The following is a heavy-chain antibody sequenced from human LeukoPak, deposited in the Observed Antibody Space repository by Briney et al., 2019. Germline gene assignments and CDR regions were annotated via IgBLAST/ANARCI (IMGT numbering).Heavy chain of an antibody. CDR2: ISSSSSYI. J-gene: IGHJ4*02. Sequence: GGSLRLSCAASGFTFSSYSMNWVRQAPGKGLEWVSPISSSSSYIYYADSVKGRFTISRDNSKNTLYLQMNSLRAEDTAVYYCAKDRYYDSSGIFDYWGQGTLVTVSS. D-gene: IGHD3-22*01. CDR3: AKDRYYDSSGIFDY. V-gene: IGHV3-21*04. CDR1: GFTFSSYS.